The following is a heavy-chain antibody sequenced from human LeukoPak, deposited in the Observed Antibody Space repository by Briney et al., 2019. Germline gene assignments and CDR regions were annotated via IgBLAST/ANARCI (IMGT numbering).Heavy chain of an antibody. J-gene: IGHJ4*02. CDR3: AIHPSDSSGYFSY. CDR1: GYTFTSYG. V-gene: IGHV7-4-1*02. D-gene: IGHD3-22*01. CDR2: IDTKTGNP. Sequence: ASVKVSCKASGYTFTSYGISWVRQAPGQGLEYMGWIDTKTGNPTYAQGFTGRFVFPLDTSVSTAYLQISSLKAEDTAVYYCAIHPSDSSGYFSYWGQGALVTVSS.